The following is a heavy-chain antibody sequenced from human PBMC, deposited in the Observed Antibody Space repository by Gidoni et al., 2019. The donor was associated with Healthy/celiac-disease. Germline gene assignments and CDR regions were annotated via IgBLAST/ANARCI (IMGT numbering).Heavy chain of an antibody. Sequence: EVQLLESGGGLVQPGVSLRLSCSASGFTFSGYAMSWVGKAPGKGLGWVAAISGSGGSTYYADSVKGRFTISRDNSKNTLYLQMNSLRAEDTAVYYCAKDPLTWGQLWPPLFDYWGQGTLVTVSS. CDR2: ISGSGGST. V-gene: IGHV3-23*01. D-gene: IGHD5-18*01. J-gene: IGHJ4*02. CDR1: GFTFSGYA. CDR3: AKDPLTWGQLWPPLFDY.